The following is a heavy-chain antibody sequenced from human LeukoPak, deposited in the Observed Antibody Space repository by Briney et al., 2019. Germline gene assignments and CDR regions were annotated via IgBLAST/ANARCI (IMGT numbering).Heavy chain of an antibody. D-gene: IGHD1-26*01. J-gene: IGHJ4*02. Sequence: PGGSLRLSCAASGFTFSSYAMSWVRQAPGKGLEWVSAISGSGGSTYYADSVKGRFTISRDNSKNTLYLQMNSLRAEDTAVYYCAKTCWSGSYYGCFDYWGQGTLVTVSS. CDR3: AKTCWSGSYYGCFDY. CDR1: GFTFSSYA. CDR2: ISGSGGST. V-gene: IGHV3-23*01.